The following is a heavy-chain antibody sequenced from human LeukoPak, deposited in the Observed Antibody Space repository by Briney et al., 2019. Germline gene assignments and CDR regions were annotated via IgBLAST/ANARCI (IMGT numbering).Heavy chain of an antibody. D-gene: IGHD3-22*01. CDR1: GFTFNTYG. CDR3: ARGGGDYYDNSGYYEDFDY. J-gene: IGHJ4*02. CDR2: IRYDGSNK. Sequence: GGSLRLSCAASGFTFNTYGMHWVRQAPGKGLEWVAFIRYDGSNKYYADSVKGQFSISRDNSKNTLFLQMNSLRAEDTAVYYCARGGGDYYDNSGYYEDFDYWGQGTLVTVSS. V-gene: IGHV3-30*02.